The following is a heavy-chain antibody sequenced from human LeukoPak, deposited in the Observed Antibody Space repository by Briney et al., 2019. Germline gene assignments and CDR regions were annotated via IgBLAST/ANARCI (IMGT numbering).Heavy chain of an antibody. V-gene: IGHV1-18*01. CDR2: ISAYNGNT. CDR3: ARGNIRYQLRNLPNMDV. CDR1: GYTFTSYG. J-gene: IGHJ6*03. D-gene: IGHD2-2*01. Sequence: SVKVSCKASGYTFTSYGISWLRQAPGQGLEGMGWISAYNGNTNYAQKLHGRVTMTTDTSTSTAYMELSRLRSDCTAVYYCARGNIRYQLRNLPNMDVWGKGTTVTVSS.